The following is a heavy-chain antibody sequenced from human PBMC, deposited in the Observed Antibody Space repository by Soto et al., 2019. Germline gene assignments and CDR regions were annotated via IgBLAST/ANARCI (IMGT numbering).Heavy chain of an antibody. Sequence: GESLKISCKGSGYSFTSYWISWVRQMPGKGLEWMGRIDPSDSYTNYSPSFQGHVTISADKSISTAYLQWSSLKASDTAMYYCAIHPPYSSGWLGAFDIWGQGTMVTVSS. CDR3: AIHPPYSSGWLGAFDI. CDR1: GYSFTSYW. V-gene: IGHV5-10-1*01. D-gene: IGHD6-19*01. J-gene: IGHJ3*02. CDR2: IDPSDSYT.